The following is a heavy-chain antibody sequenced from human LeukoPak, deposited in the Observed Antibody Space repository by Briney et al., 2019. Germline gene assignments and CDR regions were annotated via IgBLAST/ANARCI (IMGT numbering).Heavy chain of an antibody. CDR3: ARDLSGSYVFDY. Sequence: GGSLRLSCAASGFTFSSHTMHWVRQAPGKGPEWVAVITHDGSNKDHADSVKGRFTVSRDNSKNTLYMQMNSLRTEDMAVYYCARDLSGSYVFDYWGQGTLVTVSS. CDR2: ITHDGSNK. D-gene: IGHD1-26*01. CDR1: GFTFSSHT. V-gene: IGHV3-30-3*01. J-gene: IGHJ4*02.